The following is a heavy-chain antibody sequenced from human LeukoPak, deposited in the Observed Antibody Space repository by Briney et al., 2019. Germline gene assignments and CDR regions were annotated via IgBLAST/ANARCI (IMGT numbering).Heavy chain of an antibody. CDR3: ARGSMVRGVTSQYAFDI. Sequence: SETLSLTCTVSGGSISSYYWSWIRQPPGKGLEWIGYIYYSGSTNYNPSLESRVTISVDTSKNQFSLKLSSVTAADTAVYYCARGSMVRGVTSQYAFDIWGQGTMVTVSS. V-gene: IGHV4-59*12. D-gene: IGHD3-10*01. J-gene: IGHJ3*02. CDR2: IYYSGST. CDR1: GGSISSYY.